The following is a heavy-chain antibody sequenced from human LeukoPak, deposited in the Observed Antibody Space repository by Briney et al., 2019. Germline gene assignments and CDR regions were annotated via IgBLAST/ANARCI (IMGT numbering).Heavy chain of an antibody. J-gene: IGHJ6*02. V-gene: IGHV3-9*01. Sequence: GRSLRLSCAASGFTFDDYAMHWVRQAPGKGLEWVSGISRNSGSIGYADSVKGRFTISRDNAKNSLYLQMNSLRAEDTAVYYCARDGTYCSGGSCYLGDYYYGMDVWGQGTTVTVSS. D-gene: IGHD2-15*01. CDR2: ISRNSGSI. CDR3: ARDGTYCSGGSCYLGDYYYGMDV. CDR1: GFTFDDYA.